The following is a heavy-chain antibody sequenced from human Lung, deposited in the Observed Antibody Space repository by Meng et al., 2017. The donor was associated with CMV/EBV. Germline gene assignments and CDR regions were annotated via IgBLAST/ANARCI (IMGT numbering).Heavy chain of an antibody. V-gene: IGHV3-7*03. D-gene: IGHD6-19*01. CDR3: ARWTSGRCDY. Sequence: GEXXKISCAASGFTFTNYWMTWVRQAPGKGLEWVGNINEAGSVKHYVDSVKGRFTMSRDNAKNSVYLQMNALKTEDTAVYYCARWTSGRCDYWGQGTLVTVSS. CDR2: INEAGSVK. CDR1: GFTFTNYW. J-gene: IGHJ4*02.